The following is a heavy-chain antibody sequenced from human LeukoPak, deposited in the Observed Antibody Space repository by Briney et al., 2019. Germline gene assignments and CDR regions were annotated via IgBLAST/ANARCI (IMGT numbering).Heavy chain of an antibody. D-gene: IGHD4-17*01. CDR1: GGTFSSYA. J-gene: IGHJ6*02. CDR3: ARQDGDLYGMDV. CDR2: IIPIFGTA. V-gene: IGHV1-69*13. Sequence: ASVKVSCKASGGTFSSYAISWVRQAPGQGLEWMGGIIPIFGTANYAQKFQGRVTITADESTSTAYMELSSLRSEDTAVYYCARQDGDLYGMDVWGQGTTVTVSS.